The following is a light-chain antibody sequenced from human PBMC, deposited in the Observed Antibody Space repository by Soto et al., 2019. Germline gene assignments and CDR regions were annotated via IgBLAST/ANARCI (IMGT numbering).Light chain of an antibody. CDR3: QVWDTSSDHYV. CDR2: DDT. J-gene: IGLJ1*01. Sequence: SYELTQPPSVSVAPGQPARISCGGDKIGSKSVHWYQQMPGQAPLLVVYDDTDRPSGVPERFSGSNSGNTATLTISRVEAGDEAVYYCQVWDTSSDHYVFGTGTKLTVL. CDR1: KIGSKS. V-gene: IGLV3-21*02.